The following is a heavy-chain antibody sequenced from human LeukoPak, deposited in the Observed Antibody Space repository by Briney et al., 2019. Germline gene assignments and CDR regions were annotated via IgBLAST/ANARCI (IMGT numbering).Heavy chain of an antibody. D-gene: IGHD2-21*02. Sequence: ASVTVSCKASGYTFTGYYMHWVRQAPGQGLEWMGWINPNSGGTNYAQKFQGRVIMTLDTSISTAYMELSGLRSDDTAIYYCARVDGGDWYYFDYWGQGTLVTVSS. CDR3: ARVDGGDWYYFDY. J-gene: IGHJ4*02. CDR2: INPNSGGT. V-gene: IGHV1-2*02. CDR1: GYTFTGYY.